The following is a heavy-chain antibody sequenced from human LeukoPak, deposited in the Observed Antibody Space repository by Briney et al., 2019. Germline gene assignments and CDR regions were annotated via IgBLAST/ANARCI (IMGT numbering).Heavy chain of an antibody. V-gene: IGHV3-23*01. CDR3: ARARRHLLGYCSGGSCYYFDY. D-gene: IGHD2-15*01. J-gene: IGHJ4*02. CDR1: GFTFSSYA. CDR2: ISGSGGST. Sequence: GGSLRLSCAASGFTFSSYAMSWVRQTPGKGLEWVSAISGSGGSTYYADSVKGRFTISRDNSKNTLYLQMNSLRAEDTAVYYCARARRHLLGYCSGGSCYYFDYWGQGTLVTVSS.